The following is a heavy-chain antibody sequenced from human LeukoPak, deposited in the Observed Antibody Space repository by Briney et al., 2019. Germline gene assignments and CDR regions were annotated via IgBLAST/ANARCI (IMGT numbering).Heavy chain of an antibody. Sequence: GGSLRLSCAASGFTFSSYWMHWVRQAPGKGLVWVSRINSDGSSTCYADSVKGRFTISRDNAKNTLYLQMNSLRAEDTAVYYCARDLRLWFGESPFDYWGQGTLVTVSS. J-gene: IGHJ4*02. CDR3: ARDLRLWFGESPFDY. CDR1: GFTFSSYW. V-gene: IGHV3-74*01. D-gene: IGHD3-10*01. CDR2: INSDGSST.